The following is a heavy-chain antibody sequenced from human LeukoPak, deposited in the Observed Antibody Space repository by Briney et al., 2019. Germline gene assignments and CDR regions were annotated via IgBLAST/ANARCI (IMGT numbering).Heavy chain of an antibody. V-gene: IGHV4-34*01. Sequence: PSETLSLTCTVSGGSITSYYWSWIRQPPGKGLEWIGEINHSGSTNYNPSLKSRVTISVDTSKNQFSLKLSSVTAADTAVYYCARGVGYCSSTSCYNRMFDPWGQGTLVTVSS. CDR2: INHSGST. CDR1: GGSITSYY. J-gene: IGHJ5*02. CDR3: ARGVGYCSSTSCYNRMFDP. D-gene: IGHD2-2*01.